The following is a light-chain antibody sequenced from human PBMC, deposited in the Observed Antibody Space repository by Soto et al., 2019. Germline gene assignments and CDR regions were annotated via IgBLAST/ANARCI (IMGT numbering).Light chain of an antibody. V-gene: IGKV3-15*01. CDR2: DAS. CDR3: QQYSNWPPLYT. Sequence: EIVMTQSPATLSVSPGERATLSCRASQSVSSYLAWYQQKPGLPTRLLIYDASTRATGIPDRFSGSGSGTDFTLTIISLQSADFAVYYCQQYSNWPPLYTFGRGTKLEIK. J-gene: IGKJ2*01. CDR1: QSVSSY.